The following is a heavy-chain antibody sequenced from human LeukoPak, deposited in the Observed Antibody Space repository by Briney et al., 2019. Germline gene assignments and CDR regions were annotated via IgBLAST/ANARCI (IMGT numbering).Heavy chain of an antibody. J-gene: IGHJ4*02. V-gene: IGHV3-15*01. CDR2: LKSKTDGGTT. CDR3: TTDYYDSSGYAIDY. D-gene: IGHD3-22*01. Sequence: GGSLRLSCAASGFILSNAWMSLVRQAPGKGLEWVGRLKSKTDGGTTDYAAPVKGRFTISRDDSKNTLYLQMNSLKTEDTAVYYCTTDYYDSSGYAIDYWGQGTLVTVSS. CDR1: GFILSNAW.